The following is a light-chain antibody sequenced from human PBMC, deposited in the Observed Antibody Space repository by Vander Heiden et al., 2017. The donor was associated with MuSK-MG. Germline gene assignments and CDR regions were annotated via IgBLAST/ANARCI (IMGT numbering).Light chain of an antibody. CDR1: SSNIGTGYD. CDR3: QSYDSSRSGVI. J-gene: IGLJ2*01. V-gene: IGLV1-40*01. CDR2: GNH. Sequence: QSVLTQPPSVSGAPGQRVTIPCTGSSSNIGTGYDVHWYQQVPGTAPKLLIYGNHNRPSGVPDRFSGSKSGTSASLAITGLQAGDEADYYCQSYDSSRSGVIFGGGTKLTVL.